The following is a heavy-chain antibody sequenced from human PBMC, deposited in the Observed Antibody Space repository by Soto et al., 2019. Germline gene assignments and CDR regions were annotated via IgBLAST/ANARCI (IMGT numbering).Heavy chain of an antibody. V-gene: IGHV3-74*01. D-gene: IGHD7-27*01. CDR1: GFTFNSYW. CDR2: INSDGSST. CDR3: ESSLLTPFDY. J-gene: IGHJ4*02. Sequence: EVQLVESGGGLVQPGGSLRLSCAASGFTFNSYWIHWVRQAPGKGLVWVSRINSDGSSTSYADSVKGRFTISRDNAKNTLYLQMNSLRAEDTAVYYCESSLLTPFDYWGQGTLVTVSS.